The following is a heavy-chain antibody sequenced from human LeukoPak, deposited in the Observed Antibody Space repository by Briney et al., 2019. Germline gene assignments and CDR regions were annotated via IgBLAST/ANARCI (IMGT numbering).Heavy chain of an antibody. CDR1: GGSISSGGYY. CDR3: ARANDPYYYHSREPSGGFDP. CDR2: IYYSGST. Sequence: SQTLSLTCTVSGGSISSGGYYWSWIRQHPGKGLEWIGYIYYSGSTYYNPSLKSRVTISVDTSKNQFSLKLSSVTAAATAVYSCARANDPYYYHSREPSGGFDPWGQGTLVTVSS. J-gene: IGHJ5*02. D-gene: IGHD3-22*01. V-gene: IGHV4-31*03.